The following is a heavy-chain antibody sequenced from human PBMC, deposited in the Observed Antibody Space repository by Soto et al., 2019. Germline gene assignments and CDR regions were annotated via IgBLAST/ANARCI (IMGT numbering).Heavy chain of an antibody. Sequence: SETLSLTCTVSGGSISSGDYYWSWIRQPPGKGLEWIGYIYYSGSTYYNPSLKSRVTISVDTFKNQFSLKLSSVTAADTAVYYCARDQVLWFGESDYWGQGTLVTVSS. V-gene: IGHV4-30-4*01. CDR3: ARDQVLWFGESDY. CDR2: IYYSGST. J-gene: IGHJ4*02. CDR1: GGSISSGDYY. D-gene: IGHD3-10*01.